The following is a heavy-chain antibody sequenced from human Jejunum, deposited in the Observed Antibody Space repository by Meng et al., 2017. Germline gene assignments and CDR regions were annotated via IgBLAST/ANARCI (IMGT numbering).Heavy chain of an antibody. CDR3: AGSAEVGS. J-gene: IGHJ1*01. Sequence: GESLKISCAASGFTFSSYWMSWVRQAPGKGLEWVANIRPDGGDKHYADSVKGRFTISRDNAKNSLYLQMNSLRAEDSAVYYCAGSAEVGSWGQGTLVTVSS. V-gene: IGHV3-7*01. CDR2: IRPDGGDK. CDR1: GFTFSSYW. D-gene: IGHD1-14*01.